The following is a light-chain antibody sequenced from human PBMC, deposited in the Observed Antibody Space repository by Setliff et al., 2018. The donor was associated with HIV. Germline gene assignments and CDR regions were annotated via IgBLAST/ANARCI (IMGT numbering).Light chain of an antibody. CDR1: QGISSH. V-gene: IGKV3-15*01. CDR2: DAS. CDR3: QQYDNWWT. J-gene: IGKJ1*01. Sequence: EIVMTQSPGTLSVSPGERATLSCRASQGISSHLAWFQQKPGQAPRLLISDASTRATGIPARFSGSGSGTEFTLTISSLQSEDFAVYYCQQYDNWWTFGQGTKVDIK.